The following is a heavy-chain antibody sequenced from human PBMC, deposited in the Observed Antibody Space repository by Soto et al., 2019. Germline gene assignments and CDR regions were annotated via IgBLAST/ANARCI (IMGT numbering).Heavy chain of an antibody. CDR3: AREPGSGSYYPPSYYYYYMDV. V-gene: IGHV4-34*01. CDR1: GGSFSGYY. CDR2: INHSGST. Sequence: SETLSLTCAVYGGSFSGYYWSWIRQPPGKGLEWIGEINHSGSTNYNPSLKSRVTISVDTSKNQFSLKLSSVTAADTAVYYCAREPGSGSYYPPSYYYYYMDVWGKGTTVTVSS. J-gene: IGHJ6*03. D-gene: IGHD3-10*01.